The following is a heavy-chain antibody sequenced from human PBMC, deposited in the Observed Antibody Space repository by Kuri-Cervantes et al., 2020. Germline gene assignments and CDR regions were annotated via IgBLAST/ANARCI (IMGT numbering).Heavy chain of an antibody. CDR1: GFTFTSSA. CDR3: AAEAPNYYDSSGYNFDY. J-gene: IGHJ4*02. V-gene: IGHV1-58*01. D-gene: IGHD3-22*01. CDR2: IVVGSGNT. Sequence: SVKVSCKASGFTFTSSAVQWVRRARGQRLEWIGWIVVGSGNTNYAQKFQERVTITRDMSTSTAYMELSSLRSEDTAVYYCAAEAPNYYDSSGYNFDYWGQGTLVTVSS.